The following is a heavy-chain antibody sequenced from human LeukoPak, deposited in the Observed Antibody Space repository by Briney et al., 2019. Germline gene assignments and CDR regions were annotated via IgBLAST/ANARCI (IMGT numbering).Heavy chain of an antibody. CDR1: GFTFDGYA. CDR3: AKSPRGVTTYTDY. V-gene: IGHV3-9*01. J-gene: IGHJ4*02. D-gene: IGHD4-17*01. Sequence: GGSLRLSCAASGFTFDGYAMHWVRQAPGKGLEWVSGISWNSGSIGYADSAKGRFTISRDNAKNSLYLQMNSLRAEDTALYYCAKSPRGVTTYTDYWGQGTLVTVSS. CDR2: ISWNSGSI.